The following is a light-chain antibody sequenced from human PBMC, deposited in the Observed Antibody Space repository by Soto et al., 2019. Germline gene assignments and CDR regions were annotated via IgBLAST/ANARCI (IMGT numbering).Light chain of an antibody. CDR2: DAS. Sequence: DIQMTQSPSTLPASVGDTVTITCRASQSIRSRLAWHQQRPGRAPKLLIHDASSLESGVPSRFSGSGSGTEFTLTISSLQPDDFATYYCQHFNDYPLTFGG. CDR1: QSIRSR. CDR3: QHFNDYPLT. J-gene: IGKJ4*01. V-gene: IGKV1-5*01.